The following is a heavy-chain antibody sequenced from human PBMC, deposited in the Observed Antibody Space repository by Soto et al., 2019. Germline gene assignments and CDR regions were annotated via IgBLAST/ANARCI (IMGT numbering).Heavy chain of an antibody. CDR2: IKQDGSEK. D-gene: IGHD2-15*01. J-gene: IGHJ4*02. Sequence: EVQLVESGGGLVQPGGSLRLSCAASGFTFSSYWMSWVRQAPGKGLEWVANIKQDGSEKYYVDSVKGRFTISRDNAKNSLYLQMNSLRAEDTAVYYCARGLYCSGGSCYGHSYWGQGTLVTVSS. CDR3: ARGLYCSGGSCYGHSY. CDR1: GFTFSSYW. V-gene: IGHV3-7*04.